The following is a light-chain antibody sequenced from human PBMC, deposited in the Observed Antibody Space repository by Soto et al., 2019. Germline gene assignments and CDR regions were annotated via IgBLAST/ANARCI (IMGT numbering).Light chain of an antibody. CDR1: SSDVGGYNY. J-gene: IGLJ1*01. CDR2: DVT. V-gene: IGLV2-14*01. Sequence: QCVLTQPASVSGSPGQSITISCTGTSSDVGGYNYVSWYQQHPGKAPKLMIYDVTYRPSGVSNRFSGSKSGTTASLTLSGLQAEDEADYYCSSYTSTSTYVFGTGTKVTVL. CDR3: SSYTSTSTYV.